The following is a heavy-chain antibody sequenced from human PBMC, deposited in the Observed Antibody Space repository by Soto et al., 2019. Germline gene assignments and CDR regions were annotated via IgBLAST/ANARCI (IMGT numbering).Heavy chain of an antibody. CDR3: ARFSRYYDSSGYLTSDGFDI. D-gene: IGHD3-22*01. Sequence: QVQLVQSEGEVKEPGSSVKVSCEASGGTLSNFGISWVRQAPGHGLEWMGTIIPIFGTVDDAQKLQDRLSLTASESTNTAYMELSSLNFEDTAVYYCARFSRYYDSSGYLTSDGFDIWGPGTKVTVSS. V-gene: IGHV1-69*18. J-gene: IGHJ3*02. CDR2: IIPIFGTV. CDR1: GGTLSNFG.